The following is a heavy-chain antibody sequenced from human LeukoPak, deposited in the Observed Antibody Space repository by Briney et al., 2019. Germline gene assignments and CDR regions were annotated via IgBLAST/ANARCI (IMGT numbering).Heavy chain of an antibody. CDR1: GGTFSSYA. Sequence: SVKVSCTASGGTFSSYAISWVRQAPGQGLEWMGRIIPILGIAYYAQKFQGRVTITADKSTSTAYMELSSLRSEDTAVYYCARDGRYYYDSSGMGWFGPWGQETLVTVSS. J-gene: IGHJ5*02. CDR3: ARDGRYYYDSSGMGWFGP. CDR2: IIPILGIA. V-gene: IGHV1-69*04. D-gene: IGHD3-22*01.